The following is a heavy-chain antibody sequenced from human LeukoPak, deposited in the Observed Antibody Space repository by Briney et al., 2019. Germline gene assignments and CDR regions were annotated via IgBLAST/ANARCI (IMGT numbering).Heavy chain of an antibody. CDR2: IYTSGST. D-gene: IGHD3-3*01. Sequence: ETLSLTCTVSGGSISSYYWSWIRQPAGKGLEWIGRIYTSGSTNYNPSLKSRVTMSVDTSKNQFSLKLSSVTAADTAVYYCARDTTTRTYYDFWSGYYTYGMDVWGQGTTVTVSS. V-gene: IGHV4-4*07. CDR1: GGSISSYY. J-gene: IGHJ6*02. CDR3: ARDTTTRTYYDFWSGYYTYGMDV.